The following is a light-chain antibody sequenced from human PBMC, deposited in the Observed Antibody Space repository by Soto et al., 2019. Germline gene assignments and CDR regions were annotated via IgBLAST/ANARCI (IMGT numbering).Light chain of an antibody. V-gene: IGKV3-20*01. J-gene: IGKJ1*01. Sequence: ESVLTQSPGTLSLSPGEKATLSCRASQSVSSSYLAWYQQKPGQAPRLLIYGASSRATGIPDRFSGSGSGTDFTRTVSRLEPEDFAVYYCQQFGSSAWTVGQGTKVEIK. CDR1: QSVSSSY. CDR3: QQFGSSAWT. CDR2: GAS.